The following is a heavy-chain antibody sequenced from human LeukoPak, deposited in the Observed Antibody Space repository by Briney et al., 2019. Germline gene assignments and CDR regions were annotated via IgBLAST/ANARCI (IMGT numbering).Heavy chain of an antibody. J-gene: IGHJ4*02. D-gene: IGHD4-11*01. CDR2: IYYSGRT. Sequence: SETLSLTCTVSGGSMNGGNYYWTWIRQRPGKGLEWIGYIYYSGRTNYNPSLKSRVAISLDTSKSQFSLKLSSVTAADTAVYYCARPYNNYYFDYWGQGTLVTVS. CDR1: GGSMNGGNYY. CDR3: ARPYNNYYFDY. V-gene: IGHV4-31*03.